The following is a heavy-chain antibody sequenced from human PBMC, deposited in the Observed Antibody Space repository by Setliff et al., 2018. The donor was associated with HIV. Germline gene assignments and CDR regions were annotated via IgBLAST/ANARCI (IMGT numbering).Heavy chain of an antibody. J-gene: IGHJ4*02. CDR3: ARVHRGGVDRQRWRSFDH. CDR2: ISSDGRNE. Sequence: PGESLKISCAGSGFAFNNYGMHWVRQAPGKGLDWVALISSDGRNEYYADFVKGRFTISRDNVNDVLFLQMNGLTVDDTAVYYCARVHRGGVDRQRWRSFDHWGQGTLVTVSS. CDR1: GFAFNNYG. V-gene: IGHV3-30*03. D-gene: IGHD4-17*01.